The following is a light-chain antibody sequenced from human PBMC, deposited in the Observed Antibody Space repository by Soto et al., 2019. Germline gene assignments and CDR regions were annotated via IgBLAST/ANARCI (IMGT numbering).Light chain of an antibody. Sequence: DIQMTQSPSTLSASVGDRVTITCRASQSISSWLTWYQQKPGKAPNLLIYKASTLESGVPSRFSGSGSGTEFTLTISSLQPDDFATYYCQYYNAYPYTFGQGTKLEIK. J-gene: IGKJ2*01. CDR2: KAS. CDR1: QSISSW. CDR3: QYYNAYPYT. V-gene: IGKV1-5*03.